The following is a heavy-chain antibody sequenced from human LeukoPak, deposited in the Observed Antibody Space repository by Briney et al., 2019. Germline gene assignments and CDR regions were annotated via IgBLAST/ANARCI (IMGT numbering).Heavy chain of an antibody. CDR2: ITGSGGNR. CDR3: AKDDNYIRFLS. D-gene: IGHD3-16*01. Sequence: GGSLRLSCAASGFTFSSHGMNWVRQAPGKELEWVSGITGSGGNRYYADSVKGRFTISRDNSKNTLYLQMNSLRAEDTAVYYCAKDDNYIRFLSWGQGTLVTVSS. V-gene: IGHV3-23*01. J-gene: IGHJ5*02. CDR1: GFTFSSHG.